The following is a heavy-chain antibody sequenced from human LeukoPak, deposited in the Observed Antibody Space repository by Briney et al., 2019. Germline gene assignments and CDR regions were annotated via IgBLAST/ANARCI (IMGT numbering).Heavy chain of an antibody. CDR2: IKGDERST. CDR1: GSTFSSYW. CDR3: VRGQLWSYYHDY. D-gene: IGHD5-18*01. V-gene: IGHV3-74*01. Sequence: PGGSLRLSCAASGSTFSSYWLHWVRQAPGKGLVWVSRIKGDERSTNYADSVKGRFTISRDNAKNTVYLEMNSLRAEDTAVYYCVRGQLWSYYHDYWGQGTLVTVSS. J-gene: IGHJ4*02.